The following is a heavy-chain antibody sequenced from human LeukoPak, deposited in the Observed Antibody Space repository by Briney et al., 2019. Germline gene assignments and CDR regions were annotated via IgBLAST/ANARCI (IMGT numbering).Heavy chain of an antibody. Sequence: GGSLRLSCAASGFTFSSYDMHWVRRATGKGLEWVSAIGTAGDTYYPGSVKGRFTISRENAKNSLYLQMNSLRAGDTAVYYCARVLRSTKGYYYYGMDVWGQGTTVTVSS. CDR1: GFTFSSYD. V-gene: IGHV3-13*01. D-gene: IGHD1-1*01. CDR3: ARVLRSTKGYYYYGMDV. CDR2: IGTAGDT. J-gene: IGHJ6*02.